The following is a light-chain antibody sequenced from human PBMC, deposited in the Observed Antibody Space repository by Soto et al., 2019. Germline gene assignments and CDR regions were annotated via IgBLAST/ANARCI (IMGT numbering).Light chain of an antibody. CDR1: QSINTY. J-gene: IGKJ1*01. Sequence: DIQMTQSPSSLSASVEDRVTITCRTSQSINTYLNWYQQKPGKAPKLLIYGASSLQSGVPLRFSGSGSGTDFTLTITTLQPEDFATYYCQESYSFLWGTCGQGTKVEIK. V-gene: IGKV1-39*01. CDR2: GAS. CDR3: QESYSFLWGT.